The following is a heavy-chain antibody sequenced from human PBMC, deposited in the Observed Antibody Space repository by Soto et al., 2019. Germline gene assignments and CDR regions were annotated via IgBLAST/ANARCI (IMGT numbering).Heavy chain of an antibody. CDR3: AREGYYSGSGTYPPPRNYGMDV. CDR1: GYTFSSYG. D-gene: IGHD3-10*01. CDR2: ISDYNGNT. J-gene: IGHJ6*02. V-gene: IGHV1-18*01. Sequence: QVQLVQSGAEVKKTGASVKVSCKASGYTFSSYGLSWVRQAPGQGLEWMGWISDYNGNTHYAQKFQGRLIMTTDTPTRTAYMELRSLTSDDTAVYFCAREGYYSGSGTYPPPRNYGMDVWGQGTTVTVSS.